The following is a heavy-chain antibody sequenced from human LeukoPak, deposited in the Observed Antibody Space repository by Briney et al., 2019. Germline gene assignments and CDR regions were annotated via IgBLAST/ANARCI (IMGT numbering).Heavy chain of an antibody. CDR1: GGSISSYY. CDR2: IYYSGST. Sequence: SETLSLTCTVSGGSISSYYWSWIRQPPGKGLEWIGYIYYSGSTNYNPSLKSRVTISVDTSKNQFSLKLSSVTAADTAVYYCARVRAVAGFLIDYWGQGTLATVSS. V-gene: IGHV4-59*01. D-gene: IGHD6-19*01. J-gene: IGHJ4*02. CDR3: ARVRAVAGFLIDY.